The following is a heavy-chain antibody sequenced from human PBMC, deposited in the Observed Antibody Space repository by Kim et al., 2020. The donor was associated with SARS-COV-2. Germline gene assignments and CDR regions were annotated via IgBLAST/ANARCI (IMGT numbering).Heavy chain of an antibody. CDR2: ISGSGGST. D-gene: IGHD4-4*01. Sequence: GGSLRLSCAASGFTFSSYAMSWVRQAPGKGLEWVSAISGSGGSTYYADSVKGRFTISRDNSKNTLYLQMNSLRAEDTAVYYCANPPTQKTQPYYYYGMDVWGQGTTVTVSS. V-gene: IGHV3-23*01. J-gene: IGHJ6*02. CDR1: GFTFSSYA. CDR3: ANPPTQKTQPYYYYGMDV.